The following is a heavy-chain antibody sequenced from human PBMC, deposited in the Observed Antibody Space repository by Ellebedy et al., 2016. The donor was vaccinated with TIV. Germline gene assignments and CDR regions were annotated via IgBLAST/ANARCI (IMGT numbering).Heavy chain of an antibody. CDR1: GYTFSRYA. Sequence: ASVKVSCXASGYTFSRYAIHWVRQAPGQRLEWMGWINGGNDNTKFSQKFQGRVTITWDTSATTAHMELSSLTSEDTAVYYCARWMAHLETGKYYFDYWGQGTLVTVSS. D-gene: IGHD7-27*01. J-gene: IGHJ4*02. V-gene: IGHV1-3*01. CDR2: INGGNDNT. CDR3: ARWMAHLETGKYYFDY.